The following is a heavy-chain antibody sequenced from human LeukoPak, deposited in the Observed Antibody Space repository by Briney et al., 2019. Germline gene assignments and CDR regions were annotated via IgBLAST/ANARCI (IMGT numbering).Heavy chain of an antibody. CDR1: GGTFISYA. V-gene: IGHV1-69*01. CDR2: IIPIFGTA. Sequence: SVKVSCKASGGTFISYASSWVRQAPGQGLEWMGGIIPIFGTANYAQKFQGRVTITADESTSTAYMELSSLRSEDTAVYYCARVLRYYDILTGYYTEAHFDYWGQGTLVTVSS. CDR3: ARVLRYYDILTGYYTEAHFDY. J-gene: IGHJ4*02. D-gene: IGHD3-9*01.